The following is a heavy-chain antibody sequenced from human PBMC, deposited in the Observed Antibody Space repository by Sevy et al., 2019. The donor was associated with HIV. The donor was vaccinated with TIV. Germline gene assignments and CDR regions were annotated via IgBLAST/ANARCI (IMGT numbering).Heavy chain of an antibody. Sequence: SETLSITCTVSGGSINNYFWSWIRQPPGKGLEWIGYIYYSGSTNYNPSLKSRVTISVDTSKNQFSLKLSSVTAADTAVYYCARESIGAVGDFDYWGQGTLVTVSS. CDR3: ARESIGAVGDFDY. D-gene: IGHD6-13*01. J-gene: IGHJ4*02. V-gene: IGHV4-59*01. CDR1: GGSINNYF. CDR2: IYYSGST.